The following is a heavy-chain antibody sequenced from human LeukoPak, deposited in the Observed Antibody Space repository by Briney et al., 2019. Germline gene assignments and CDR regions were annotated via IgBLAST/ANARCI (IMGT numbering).Heavy chain of an antibody. CDR3: ARDSDHSTSGYYYMDV. J-gene: IGHJ6*03. D-gene: IGHD5/OR15-5a*01. CDR1: GGTFSSYA. CDR2: IIPIFGTA. Sequence: ASVKDSCMSPGGTFSSYALSWVRQAPGQGLAWMGGIIPIFGTANYAQKFQGRVTITTDESTSTAYMELSSLRSEDTAVYYCARDSDHSTSGYYYMDVWDKGTTVTVSS. V-gene: IGHV1-69*05.